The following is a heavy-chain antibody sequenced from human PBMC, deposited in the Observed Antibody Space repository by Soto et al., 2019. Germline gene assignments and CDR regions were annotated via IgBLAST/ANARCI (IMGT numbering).Heavy chain of an antibody. CDR1: GGSFSGYY. CDR3: ARLSPGRGIARDY. Sequence: SETLSLTCAVYGGSFSGYYWSWIRQPPGKGLEWIGEINHSGSTNYNPSLKSRVTISVDTSKNQFSLKLSSVTAADTAVYYCARLSPGRGIARDYWGQGTLVTVSS. CDR2: INHSGST. J-gene: IGHJ4*02. D-gene: IGHD2-15*01. V-gene: IGHV4-34*01.